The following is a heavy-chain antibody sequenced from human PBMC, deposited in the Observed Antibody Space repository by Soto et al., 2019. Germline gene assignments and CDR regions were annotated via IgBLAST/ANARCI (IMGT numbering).Heavy chain of an antibody. Sequence: AETLSLTCSVSGSSISGYYWDWIRQSPGKGLEWIGSVYHSGSAYYNPSLKSRVTMSVDTSKNQFSLTVTSVTAADTAVYYCARDSSQNFCSGSTCYLDYWGQGALVTVSS. V-gene: IGHV4-38-2*02. J-gene: IGHJ4*02. CDR2: VYHSGSA. D-gene: IGHD2-2*01. CDR1: GSSISGYY. CDR3: ARDSSQNFCSGSTCYLDY.